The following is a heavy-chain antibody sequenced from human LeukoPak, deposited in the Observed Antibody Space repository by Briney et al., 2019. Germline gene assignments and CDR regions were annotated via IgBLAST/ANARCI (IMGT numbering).Heavy chain of an antibody. Sequence: ASVKVSCKASGYTFTGYYMHWVRQAPGQGLEWMGWINPNSGGTNYAQKFQGRVTMTRDTSISTAYMELSRLRSDDTAVYYCARDSLSGDFWSGYYTGAVDIWGQGTMVTVSS. V-gene: IGHV1-2*02. D-gene: IGHD3-3*01. CDR2: INPNSGGT. CDR1: GYTFTGYY. J-gene: IGHJ3*02. CDR3: ARDSLSGDFWSGYYTGAVDI.